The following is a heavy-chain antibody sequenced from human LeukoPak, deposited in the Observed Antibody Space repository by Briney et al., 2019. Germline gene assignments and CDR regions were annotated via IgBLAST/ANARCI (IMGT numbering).Heavy chain of an antibody. CDR1: GFTFSSYW. CDR2: INQDASEK. V-gene: IGHV3-7*01. D-gene: IGHD3-22*01. Sequence: PGGSLRLSCAASGFTFSSYWMSWVRQAPGKGLEWVANINQDASEKYYVDSVKGRFTISRDNAKNSLYLQMNSLRAEDTAVYYCAREAYDSSGYYVDLDYWGQGTLVTVSS. J-gene: IGHJ4*02. CDR3: AREAYDSSGYYVDLDY.